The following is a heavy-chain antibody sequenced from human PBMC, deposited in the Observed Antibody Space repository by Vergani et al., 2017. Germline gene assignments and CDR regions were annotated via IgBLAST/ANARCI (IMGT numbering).Heavy chain of an antibody. Sequence: EVQLVESGGGLVQPGRSLRLSCTASGFTFGDYGMSWVRQAPGKGLEWVGFIRSKAYGGTTEYAASVKGRFTISRDDSKSIAYLQMNSLKTEDTAVYYCTRDPYSGYFDYWGKGTLVTVSS. CDR3: TRDPYSGYFDY. D-gene: IGHD4-11*01. V-gene: IGHV3-49*04. CDR2: IRSKAYGGTT. J-gene: IGHJ4*02. CDR1: GFTFGDYG.